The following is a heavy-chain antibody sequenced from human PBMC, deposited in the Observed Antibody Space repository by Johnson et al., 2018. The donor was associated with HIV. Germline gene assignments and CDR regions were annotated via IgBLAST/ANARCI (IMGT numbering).Heavy chain of an antibody. D-gene: IGHD4-23*01. Sequence: MLLVESGGGLVQPGGSLRLSCAASGFTFSNAWLSWVRQAPGKGLEWVGRIKSKTDGGTTDYAEPVKGRFTISRDDSKTTLFLQMNSLKIEDTAVYYCTTDLGVVGGFDIWGQGTMVSVS. J-gene: IGHJ3*02. CDR2: IKSKTDGGTT. V-gene: IGHV3-15*01. CDR1: GFTFSNAW. CDR3: TTDLGVVGGFDI.